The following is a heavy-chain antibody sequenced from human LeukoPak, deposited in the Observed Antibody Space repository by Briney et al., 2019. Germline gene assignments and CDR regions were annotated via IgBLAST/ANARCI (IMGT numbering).Heavy chain of an antibody. CDR1: GGSISSGGYY. D-gene: IGHD3-22*01. J-gene: IGHJ5*02. CDR3: ARGGRLLQSYNWFDP. CDR2: ISYSGST. V-gene: IGHV4-31*03. Sequence: SETLSLTCTVSGGSISSGGYYWSWIRQHTGKGLEWIGYISYSGSTYYKSSLRSRVTMSVDTSKNQFSLKLSSVTAADTAVYYCARGGRLLQSYNWFDPWGQGTLVTVSS.